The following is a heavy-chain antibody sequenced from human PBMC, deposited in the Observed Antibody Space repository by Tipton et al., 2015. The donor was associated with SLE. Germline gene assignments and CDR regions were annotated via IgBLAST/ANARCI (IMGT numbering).Heavy chain of an antibody. V-gene: IGHV1-46*01. CDR3: ARAERWLQLLA. D-gene: IGHD5-24*01. J-gene: IGHJ4*02. CDR1: GYTFTSYG. Sequence: QVQLVQSGAEVKKPGASVKVSCKASGYTFTSYGISWVRQAPGQGLEWMGIINPSGGSTSYAQKFQGRVTMTRDTSTSTVYMELSSLRSEDTAVYYCARAERWLQLLAWGQGTLVTVSS. CDR2: INPSGGST.